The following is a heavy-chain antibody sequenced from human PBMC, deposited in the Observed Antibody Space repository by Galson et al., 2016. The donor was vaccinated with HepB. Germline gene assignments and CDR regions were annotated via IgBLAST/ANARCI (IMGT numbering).Heavy chain of an antibody. CDR2: LSGSGDVT. D-gene: IGHD3-16*02. J-gene: IGHJ4*02. V-gene: IGHV3-23*01. CDR1: GFPFSPYA. Sequence: SLRLSCAASGFPFSPYAMSWVRQPPGKGLEWVSSLSGSGDVTHHADSVKGRFNISRDNSKNTLYLQMNSLRAEDTALYYCAKSGVWGTHRSPDYWGQGTLVTVSS. CDR3: AKSGVWGTHRSPDY.